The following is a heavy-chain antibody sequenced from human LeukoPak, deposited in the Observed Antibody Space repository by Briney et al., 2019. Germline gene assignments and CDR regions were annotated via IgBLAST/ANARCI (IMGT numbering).Heavy chain of an antibody. V-gene: IGHV4-34*01. Sequence: SETLFLTCAVYGGSFSGYYWGWIRQPPGKGLEWMGSVYYNGNTYYHPSLKSRLTISLDTSNNQFSLKLSSVTAADTAVYYCARDARQWLWNAFDIWGQGTMVTVSS. J-gene: IGHJ3*02. CDR3: ARDARQWLWNAFDI. D-gene: IGHD6-19*01. CDR2: VYYNGNT. CDR1: GGSFSGYY.